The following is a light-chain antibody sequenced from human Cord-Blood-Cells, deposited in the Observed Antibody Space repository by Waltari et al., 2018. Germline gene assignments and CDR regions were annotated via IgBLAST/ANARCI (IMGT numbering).Light chain of an antibody. V-gene: IGLV3-21*04. CDR1: NIGSKS. CDR3: QVWDSSSDHPV. J-gene: IGLJ2*01. CDR2: YDS. Sequence: SYVLTPLPAVSVAPGKTARITCGGNNIGSKSVHWYQQKPGQAPVLVIYYDSDRPSGIPERFSGSNSGNTATLTISRVEAGDEADYYCQVWDSSSDHPVFGGGTKLTVL.